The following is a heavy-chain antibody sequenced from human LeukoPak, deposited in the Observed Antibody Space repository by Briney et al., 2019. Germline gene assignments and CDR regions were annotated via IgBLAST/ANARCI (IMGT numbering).Heavy chain of an antibody. V-gene: IGHV4-4*07. D-gene: IGHD5/OR15-5a*01. J-gene: IGHJ4*02. Sequence: SETLSHTCAVSGGSISSYYWSWIRQPAGKGLEWIGRIHTSGSTNNPSLRSRVTMSVDTSMNQFSLKLSSVTAADTAVYYCARDIGYSVINWGQGTLVTVSS. CDR3: ARDIGYSVIN. CDR1: GGSISSYY. CDR2: IHTSGST.